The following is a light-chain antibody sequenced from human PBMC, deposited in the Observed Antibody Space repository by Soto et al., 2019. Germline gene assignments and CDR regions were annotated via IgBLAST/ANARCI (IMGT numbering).Light chain of an antibody. CDR3: QQYSSYAWR. CDR2: KAS. CDR1: QSIRSW. V-gene: IGKV1-5*03. J-gene: IGKJ1*01. Sequence: DIQMTQSPSTLSASVGDRVTITCRASQSIRSWLAWYQQKPGKATKLLIYKASSLESGVPSRFSRSGSGTELTLTISRLQPDYFATYYWQQYSSYAWRFGRGTKVEPK.